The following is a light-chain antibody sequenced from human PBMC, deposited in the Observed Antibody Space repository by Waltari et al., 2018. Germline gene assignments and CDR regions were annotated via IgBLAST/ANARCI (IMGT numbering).Light chain of an antibody. J-gene: IGKJ5*01. V-gene: IGKV3-15*01. CDR1: QTVSSN. CDR2: DAS. CDR3: QQYNRWPPIT. Sequence: EVVMTQSPATLSVFPGESATISCSASQTVSSNLAWYQQRPRQAPRLLIFDASTRAPSVPARFSGSGSGTEFTLTIRSLQSEDSAVYYCQQYNRWPPITFGQGTRLEIK.